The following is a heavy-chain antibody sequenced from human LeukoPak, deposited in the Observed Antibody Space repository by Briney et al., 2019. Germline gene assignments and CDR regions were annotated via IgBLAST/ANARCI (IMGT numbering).Heavy chain of an antibody. J-gene: IGHJ4*02. V-gene: IGHV3-23*01. CDR3: AKESGSYYGNFDH. CDR2: ISGGGDST. Sequence: PGGSLRLSCAASGFTFSTYAMSWVRQAPGKGLEWVSAISGGGDSTSYADSVKGRFTISRDNSKNTLYLQMNSLRAEGPAIYYCAKESGSYYGNFDHWGQGTLVTVSS. CDR1: GFTFSTYA. D-gene: IGHD1-26*01.